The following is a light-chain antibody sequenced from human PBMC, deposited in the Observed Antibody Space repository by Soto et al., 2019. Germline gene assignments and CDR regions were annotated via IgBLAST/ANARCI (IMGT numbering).Light chain of an antibody. Sequence: QSALTQPPSASGSPGQSVTISCTGTSSDVGGYNYVSWYQQHPAKAPKLMIYEVNKRPSGVPDRFSGSKSGNTASLTVSGLQAEDEADYYCSSYAGSNSWVFGGGTKLTV. V-gene: IGLV2-8*01. CDR1: SSDVGGYNY. J-gene: IGLJ3*02. CDR2: EVN. CDR3: SSYAGSNSWV.